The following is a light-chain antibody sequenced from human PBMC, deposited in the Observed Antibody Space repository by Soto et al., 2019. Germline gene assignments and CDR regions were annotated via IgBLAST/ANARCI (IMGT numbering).Light chain of an antibody. CDR1: QSVSSN. CDR2: GAS. CDR3: QQYNNWPPWT. J-gene: IGKJ1*01. V-gene: IGKV3-15*01. Sequence: EIVMTQSPATLSVSPGDRATLSCRASQSVSSNLAWYQQKPGQAPRLLIYGASTRATGIPARFSGSGSGTEFTLSISILQSEDVAVYYCQQYNNWPPWTFGQGTKVYIK.